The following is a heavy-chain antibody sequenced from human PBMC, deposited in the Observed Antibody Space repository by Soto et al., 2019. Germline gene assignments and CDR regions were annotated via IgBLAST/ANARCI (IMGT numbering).Heavy chain of an antibody. D-gene: IGHD3-3*01. CDR3: ARATIFGVVIFDY. V-gene: IGHV4-30-4*01. Sequence: QVQRQESGPGLVKPSQTLSLTCTVSGGSIRSGDYYWGWIRQPPGKGLEWIGYIYYSGSTYYNPSLKSRVTISVDTSKNQFSLKLSSVTAADTAVYYCARATIFGVVIFDYWGQGTLVTVSS. J-gene: IGHJ4*02. CDR1: GGSIRSGDYY. CDR2: IYYSGST.